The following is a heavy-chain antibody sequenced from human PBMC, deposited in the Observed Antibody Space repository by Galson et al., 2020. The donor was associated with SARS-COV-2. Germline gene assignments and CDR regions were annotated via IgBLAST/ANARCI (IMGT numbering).Heavy chain of an antibody. CDR1: GFTFDDYA. V-gene: IGHV3-9*01. Sequence: SLKISCAASGFTFDDYAMHWVRPAPGKGLEWVSGISWNSGSIGYADSVKGRFTISRDNAKNSLYPQMNSLRAEDTALYYCAKDPFSPLGYWGQGTLVTVSS. J-gene: IGHJ4*02. CDR3: AKDPFSPLGY. CDR2: ISWNSGSI.